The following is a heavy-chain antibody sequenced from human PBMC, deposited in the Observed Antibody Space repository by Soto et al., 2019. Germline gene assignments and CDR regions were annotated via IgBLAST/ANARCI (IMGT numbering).Heavy chain of an antibody. CDR1: GGTFSSYA. Sequence: ASVKVSCKASGGTFSSYAISWVRQAPGQRLERMGWINAGNGNTKYSQKFQGRVTITRDTSASTAYMELSSLRSEDTAVYYCARVWGSAGNYYYYGMDVWGQGTTVTVSS. CDR2: INAGNGNT. D-gene: IGHD3-16*01. V-gene: IGHV1-3*01. J-gene: IGHJ6*02. CDR3: ARVWGSAGNYYYYGMDV.